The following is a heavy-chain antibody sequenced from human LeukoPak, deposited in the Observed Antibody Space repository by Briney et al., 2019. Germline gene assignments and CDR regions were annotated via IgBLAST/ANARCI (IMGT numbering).Heavy chain of an antibody. CDR1: GYTLTELS. CDR2: FNPEDGET. D-gene: IGHD1-26*01. V-gene: IGHV1-24*01. J-gene: IGHJ5*02. CDR3: ATARSYPWFDP. Sequence: ASVTVSCTVSGYTLTELSMHWVRQAPGKGLEWMGGFNPEDGETIYAQKFLGRVTMTEDTSTDTAYMELSSLRSEDTAVYYCATARSYPWFDPWGQGTLVTVSS.